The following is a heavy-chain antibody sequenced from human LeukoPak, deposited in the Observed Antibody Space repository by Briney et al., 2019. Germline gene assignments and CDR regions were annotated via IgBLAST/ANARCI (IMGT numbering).Heavy chain of an antibody. V-gene: IGHV3-21*06. J-gene: IGHJ3*02. CDR2: ISSSSSYI. CDR1: GFTFSSYT. D-gene: IGHD3-9*01. CDR3: ARDTYDILTGYYKWAFDI. Sequence: GGSLRLSCAASGFTFSSYTMNWVRQAPGKGLEWVSTISSSSSYIYYADSVKGRFTISRDNAKNSLYLQMNSLRAEDTAVYYCARDTYDILTGYYKWAFDIWGQGTMVTVSS.